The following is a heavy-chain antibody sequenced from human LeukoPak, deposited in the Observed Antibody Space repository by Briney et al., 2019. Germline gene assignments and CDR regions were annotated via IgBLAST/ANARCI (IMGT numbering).Heavy chain of an antibody. D-gene: IGHD3-22*01. CDR2: IRYDGSNK. V-gene: IGHV3-30*02. CDR1: GFTFSSYG. J-gene: IGHJ4*02. CDR3: AKDEELYDSSGFGDY. Sequence: GSLRLSCAASGFTFSSYGMHWVRQAPGKGLEWVAFIRYDGSNKYYADSVKGRFTISRDNSKNTLYLQMNSLRAEDTAVYYCAKDEELYDSSGFGDYWGQGTLVTVSS.